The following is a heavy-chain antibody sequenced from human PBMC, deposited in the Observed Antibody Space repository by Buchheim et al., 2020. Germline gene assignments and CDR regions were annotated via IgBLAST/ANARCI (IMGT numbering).Heavy chain of an antibody. CDR1: GGSFSGYY. D-gene: IGHD3-3*01. Sequence: QVQLQQWGAGLLKPSETLSLTCAVYGGSFSGYYWSWIRQPPGKGLEWIGEINHSGSTNYNPSLKSRVTISVDTSKSQFSLKLSSVTAADTAVYYCARGFSDFWSGYTIPFDYWGQGTL. CDR2: INHSGST. CDR3: ARGFSDFWSGYTIPFDY. J-gene: IGHJ4*02. V-gene: IGHV4-34*01.